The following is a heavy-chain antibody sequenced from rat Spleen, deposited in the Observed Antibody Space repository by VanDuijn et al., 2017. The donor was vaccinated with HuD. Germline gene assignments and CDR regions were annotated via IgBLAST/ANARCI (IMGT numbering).Heavy chain of an antibody. CDR2: ISYDGTAT. V-gene: IGHV5S13*01. CDR3: ARRNYGNPHWYFDF. D-gene: IGHD1-11*01. Sequence: EVQLVESGGGLVQPGRSLSCAASGLSFSNYDMAWVRQAPTKGLEWVASISYDGTATYYRDSVKGRFTISRDNAKNTQYLQMDSLRSEDTATYYCARRNYGNPHWYFDFWGPGTMVTVSS. CDR1: GLSFSNYD. J-gene: IGHJ1*01.